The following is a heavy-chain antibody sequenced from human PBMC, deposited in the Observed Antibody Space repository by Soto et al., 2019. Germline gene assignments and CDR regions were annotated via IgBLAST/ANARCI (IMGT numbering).Heavy chain of an antibody. CDR1: GGSISSYY. J-gene: IGHJ4*02. CDR3: ASAAKNYYDSSGSSPFAY. CDR2: IYYSGRT. D-gene: IGHD3-22*01. Sequence: SETLSLTCTVSGGSISSYYWSWIRQPPGKGLEWIGYIYYSGRTNYNPSLKSRVTISVDTSKNQFSLKLSSVTAADTAVYYCASAAKNYYDSSGSSPFAYWGKGTLVTVSS. V-gene: IGHV4-59*01.